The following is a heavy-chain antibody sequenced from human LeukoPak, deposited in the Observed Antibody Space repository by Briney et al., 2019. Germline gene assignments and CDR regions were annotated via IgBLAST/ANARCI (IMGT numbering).Heavy chain of an antibody. V-gene: IGHV4-30-2*01. CDR1: GGSISSGGYY. J-gene: IGHJ4*02. Sequence: SQTLSLTCTVSGGSISSGGYYWSWIRQPPGKGLEWIGYIYHSGSTYYNPSLKSRVIISVDRSKNQFSLKLSSVTAADTAVYYCARSPYSSSWPFDYWGQGTLVTVSS. CDR2: IYHSGST. CDR3: ARSPYSSSWPFDY. D-gene: IGHD6-6*01.